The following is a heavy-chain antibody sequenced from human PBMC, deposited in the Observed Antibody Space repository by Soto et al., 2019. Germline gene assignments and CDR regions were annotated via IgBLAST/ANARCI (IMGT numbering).Heavy chain of an antibody. V-gene: IGHV4-30-4*01. CDR3: AREAKRMTTVTTGANIFDY. D-gene: IGHD4-17*01. CDR1: GGSISSGDYY. Sequence: SETLSLTCTVSGGSISSGDYYWSWIRQPPGKGLEWIGYIYYSGSTYYNPSLKSRVTISVDTSKNQFSLKLSSVTAADTAVYYCAREAKRMTTVTTGANIFDYWGQGTLVTVSS. CDR2: IYYSGST. J-gene: IGHJ4*02.